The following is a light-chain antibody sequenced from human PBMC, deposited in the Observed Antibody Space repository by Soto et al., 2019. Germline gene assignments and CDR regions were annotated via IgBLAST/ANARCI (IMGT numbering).Light chain of an antibody. CDR1: QSIGSY. CDR3: QQSYSTPTIT. V-gene: IGKV1-39*01. Sequence: DIQVNQSPSSLSASVGDSVTITCRASQSIGSYLNWYQQIPGKAPKFXXYAASSLQSGVPSRFSGSGSWTDLTLTISSLQPEDFATYYCQQSYSTPTITFGQGTRLEI. CDR2: AAS. J-gene: IGKJ5*01.